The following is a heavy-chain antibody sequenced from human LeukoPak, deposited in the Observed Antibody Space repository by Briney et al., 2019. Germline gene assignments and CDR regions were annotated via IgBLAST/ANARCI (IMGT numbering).Heavy chain of an antibody. CDR3: ARGVDGYTLDY. J-gene: IGHJ4*02. CDR1: GGSFSGYY. Sequence: PSETLSLTCAVYGGSFSGYYWSWIRQPPGKGLEWIGEINHSGSTNYNPSLKSRVTISVDTSKNQFSLKLSSVTAADTAIYYCARGVDGYTLDYWGQGTLVTVSS. D-gene: IGHD5-24*01. CDR2: INHSGST. V-gene: IGHV4-34*01.